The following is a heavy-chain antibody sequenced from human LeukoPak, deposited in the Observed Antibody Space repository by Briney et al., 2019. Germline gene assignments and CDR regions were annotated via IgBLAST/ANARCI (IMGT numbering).Heavy chain of an antibody. CDR3: ASLIDYYIDY. CDR2: ISSSGSTI. J-gene: IGHJ4*02. Sequence: PGGSLRLSCAASGFTFSSYEMNWVRQAPGKGLEWVSYISSSGSTIYYADSVKGRFTISIDNAKNSLYLQMNSLRAEDTAVYYCASLIDYYIDYWGQGTLVTVSS. CDR1: GFTFSSYE. V-gene: IGHV3-48*03. D-gene: IGHD2-21*01.